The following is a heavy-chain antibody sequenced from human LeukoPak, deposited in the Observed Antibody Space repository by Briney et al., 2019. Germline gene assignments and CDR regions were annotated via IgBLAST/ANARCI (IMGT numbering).Heavy chain of an antibody. Sequence: ASVXXSXXASGSTFTRYXIXXVRQXPGQGLXXXGMINPSSGSTRFAQMFQDRVTMTRDTSSSAVYMELSSLTSEDTAMYYCAREIQIWHADFDYWGQGTLVTVSS. CDR2: INPSSGST. D-gene: IGHD5-18*01. V-gene: IGHV1-46*01. J-gene: IGHJ4*02. CDR1: GSTFTRYX. CDR3: AREIQIWHADFDY.